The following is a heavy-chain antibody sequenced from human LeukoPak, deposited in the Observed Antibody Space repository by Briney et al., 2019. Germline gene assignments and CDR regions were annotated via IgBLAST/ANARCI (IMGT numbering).Heavy chain of an antibody. CDR1: GFTFSRYG. J-gene: IGHJ6*02. V-gene: IGHV3-33*06. D-gene: IGHD1-26*01. Sequence: GGSLRLSCAASGFTFSRYGMHWLRQAPGKALEWVADVWFDGNNKYYGDSVKGRFTIFRDHSENTLYLQMNTLITAHTAVYYCAKDGSGSYYYYYYYYGMDVWGQGTTVSVSS. CDR3: AKDGSGSYYYYYYYYGMDV. CDR2: VWFDGNNK.